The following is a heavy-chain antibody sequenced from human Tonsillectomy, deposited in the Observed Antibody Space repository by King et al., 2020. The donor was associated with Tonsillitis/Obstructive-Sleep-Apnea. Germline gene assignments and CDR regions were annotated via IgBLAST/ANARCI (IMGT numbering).Heavy chain of an antibody. CDR2: SRPYDGDT. Sequence: QLVQSGAEVKKPGASVKVSCKASGYTFTSYDITWVRQAPGQGLEWMGWSRPYDGDTNYAQKLQGRVTMTSDTSTTTAYMELRSLRSDDTAVYYCAREYYDSSGYYHGYFQHWGQGTLVTVSS. CDR1: GYTFTSYD. CDR3: AREYYDSSGYYHGYFQH. J-gene: IGHJ1*01. V-gene: IGHV1-18*01. D-gene: IGHD3-22*01.